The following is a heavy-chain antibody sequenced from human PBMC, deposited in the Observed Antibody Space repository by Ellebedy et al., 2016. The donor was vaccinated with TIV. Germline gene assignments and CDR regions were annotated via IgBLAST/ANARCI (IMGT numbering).Heavy chain of an antibody. CDR1: GFTFSSYW. V-gene: IGHV3-74*01. D-gene: IGHD6-19*01. CDR3: ARDSSGWQVD. Sequence: GESLKISCAASGFTFSSYWMHWVRQAPGKGLVWVSRINSDGSSTSYADSVKGRFTISRDNAKNTLYLQMNRLRAEDTAVYYCARDSSGWQVDWGQGTLVTVSS. J-gene: IGHJ4*02. CDR2: INSDGSST.